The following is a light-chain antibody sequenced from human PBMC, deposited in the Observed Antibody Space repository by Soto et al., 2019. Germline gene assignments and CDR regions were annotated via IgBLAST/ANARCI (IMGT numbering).Light chain of an antibody. CDR2: GAS. CDR3: QQYDSSPYT. J-gene: IGKJ2*01. V-gene: IGKV3-20*01. Sequence: EIVLTQSPGTLSLSPGEGATLSCRASQSVSSSFLAWYQQKPGQAPRLLIYGASSRATGIPDRFSGSGSGTDFTLNISRLEPEDFAVYYCQQYDSSPYTFGQGTKLAIK. CDR1: QSVSSSF.